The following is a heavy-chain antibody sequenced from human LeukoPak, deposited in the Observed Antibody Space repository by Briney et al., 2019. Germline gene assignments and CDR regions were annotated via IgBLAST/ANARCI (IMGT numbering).Heavy chain of an antibody. Sequence: SETLSLTCAVYGGSFSGYYWSWIRQPPGKGLEWIGEINHSGSTNYNPSLKSRVTISVDTSKNQFSLKLSSVTAADTAVYYCARGGAYYDILTGPRWFDPWGQGTLVTVSS. CDR2: INHSGST. CDR1: GGSFSGYY. D-gene: IGHD3-9*01. CDR3: ARGGAYYDILTGPRWFDP. J-gene: IGHJ5*02. V-gene: IGHV4-34*01.